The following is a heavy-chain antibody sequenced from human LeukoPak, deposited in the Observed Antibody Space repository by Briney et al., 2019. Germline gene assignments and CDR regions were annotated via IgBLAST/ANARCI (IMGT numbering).Heavy chain of an antibody. D-gene: IGHD2-2*01. CDR2: ISWNSGSI. J-gene: IGHJ3*02. CDR1: GFTFDDYA. CDR3: ARDHSPPPSSYAFDI. Sequence: SGRSLRLSCAASGFTFDDYAMHWVRQAPGKGLEWVSGISWNSGSIGYADSVKGRFTISRDNAKNSLYLQMNSLRAEDTAVYYCARDHSPPPSSYAFDIWGQGTMVTVSS. V-gene: IGHV3-9*01.